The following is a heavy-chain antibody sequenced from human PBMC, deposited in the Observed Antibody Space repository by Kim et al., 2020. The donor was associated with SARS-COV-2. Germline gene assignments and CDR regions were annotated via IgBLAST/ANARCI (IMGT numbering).Heavy chain of an antibody. CDR3: ARDYYGSGSYYGGSVGMDV. V-gene: IGHV1-46*01. CDR2: INPSGGST. D-gene: IGHD3-10*01. J-gene: IGHJ6*02. Sequence: ASVKVSCKASGYTFTSYYMHWVRQAPGQGLEWMGIINPSGGSTSYAQKFQGRVTMTRDTSTSTVYMELSSLRSEDTAVYYCARDYYGSGSYYGGSVGMDVWGQGTTVTVSS. CDR1: GYTFTSYY.